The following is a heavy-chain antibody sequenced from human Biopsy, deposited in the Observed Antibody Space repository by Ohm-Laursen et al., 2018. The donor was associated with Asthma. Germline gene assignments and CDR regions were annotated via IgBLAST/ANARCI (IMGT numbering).Heavy chain of an antibody. CDR1: GFSYNTYK. J-gene: IGHJ6*02. CDR2: ISNSSSYI. CDR3: AREGGADYYYYGMDV. D-gene: IGHD3-16*01. Sequence: SLRLSCAASGFSYNTYKMNWVRQAPGKGLEWVSSISNSSSYIYYADSVKGRFTISRDNAKNSLYLQMNSLRAEDTAVYYCAREGGADYYYYGMDVWGQGTTVTVSS. V-gene: IGHV3-21*01.